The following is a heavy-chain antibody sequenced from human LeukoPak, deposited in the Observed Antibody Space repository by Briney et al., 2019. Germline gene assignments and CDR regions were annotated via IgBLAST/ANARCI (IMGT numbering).Heavy chain of an antibody. CDR3: ARGNSGSFVGDYYYYMDV. CDR2: INHSGST. CDR1: GGSFSDYYWSGYY. V-gene: IGHV4-34*01. Sequence: PSETLSLTCAVYGGSFSDYYWSGYYWGWIRQPPGEGLEWIGEINHSGSTNYNPSLKSRVTISVDTSKNQFSLKVNSVTAADTAVYYCARGNSGSFVGDYYYYMDVWGKGTTVTVSS. D-gene: IGHD1-26*01. J-gene: IGHJ6*03.